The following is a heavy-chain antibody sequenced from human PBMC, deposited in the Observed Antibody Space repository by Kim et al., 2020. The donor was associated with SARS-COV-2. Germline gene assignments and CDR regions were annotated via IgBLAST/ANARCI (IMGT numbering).Heavy chain of an antibody. CDR2: IYYSGST. CDR3: ARALLWFGELFGSGIHTAGYYFDY. Sequence: SETLSLTCTVSGGSISSSSYYWGWIRQPPGKGLEWIGSIYYSGSTYYNPSLKSRVTISVDTSKNQFSLKLSSVTAADTAVYYCARALLWFGELFGSGIHTAGYYFDYWGQGTLVTVSS. V-gene: IGHV4-39*01. J-gene: IGHJ4*02. D-gene: IGHD3-10*01. CDR1: GGSISSSSYY.